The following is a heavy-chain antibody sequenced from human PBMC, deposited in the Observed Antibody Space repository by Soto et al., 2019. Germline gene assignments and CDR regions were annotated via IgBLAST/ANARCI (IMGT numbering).Heavy chain of an antibody. CDR3: ARDTSSTSLRAEYFQF. J-gene: IGHJ1*01. CDR2: VHHSVTT. D-gene: IGHD6-13*01. CDR1: GGPVGYTSFY. V-gene: IGHV4-39*02. Sequence: AETLSLTCDVSGGPVGYTSFYWGWLRQSPGKGLEWIGSVHHSVTTYYNPSLKGRVTISMDTSKNQFSLRLTSVTAADTAVYYCARDTSSTSLRAEYFQFWGQGTQVTVSS.